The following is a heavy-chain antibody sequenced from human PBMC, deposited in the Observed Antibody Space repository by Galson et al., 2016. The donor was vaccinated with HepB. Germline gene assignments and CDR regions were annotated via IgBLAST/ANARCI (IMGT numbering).Heavy chain of an antibody. CDR1: GASINSNYW. V-gene: IGHV4-4*02. J-gene: IGHJ4*02. D-gene: IGHD2-2*01. CDR3: ASVRGGRSSTTCYLDS. CDR2: SYHSESR. Sequence: SETLSLTCAVSGASINSNYWWTWVRQPPGKGLEWIGESYHSESRNYNPSLKSRVSISLDKSKNQFSLRLNSVSAEDTAVYFCASVRGGRSSTTCYLDSWGQGTLVTVSS.